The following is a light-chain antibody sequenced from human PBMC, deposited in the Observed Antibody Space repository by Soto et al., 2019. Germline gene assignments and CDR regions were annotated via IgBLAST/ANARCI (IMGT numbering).Light chain of an antibody. Sequence: QSALTQPPSASGTPGQRVTISCSGSSSNTGSNYVYWYQQLPGTAPKLLIYRNNQRPSGVPDRFSGSKSGTSASLAISGLRSEDEADYYCAAWDDSLSEVFGTGTKVTVL. CDR2: RNN. V-gene: IGLV1-47*01. J-gene: IGLJ1*01. CDR3: AAWDDSLSEV. CDR1: SSNTGSNY.